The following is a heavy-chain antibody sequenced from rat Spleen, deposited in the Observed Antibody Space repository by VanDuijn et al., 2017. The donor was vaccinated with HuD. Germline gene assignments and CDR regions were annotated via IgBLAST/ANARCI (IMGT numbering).Heavy chain of an antibody. V-gene: IGHV2-43*01. D-gene: IGHD1-12*01. J-gene: IGHJ2*01. CDR2: IGTGGTT. CDR3: VRANRESYAHFDY. Sequence: QVQLKESGPGLVQPSQTLSLTCTVSGFSLTNYHVGWVRQSPGKGLEWMGVIGTGGTTAYHSSFNSRLSVSRAISKSQVFLRMNSLQTEDTATYYCVRANRESYAHFDYWGQGVVVTVSS. CDR1: GFSLTNYH.